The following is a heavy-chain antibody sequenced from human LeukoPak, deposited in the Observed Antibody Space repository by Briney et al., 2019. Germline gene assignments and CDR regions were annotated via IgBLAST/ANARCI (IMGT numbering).Heavy chain of an antibody. D-gene: IGHD1-26*01. J-gene: IGHJ4*02. V-gene: IGHV3-23*01. Sequence: GGSLRLSCAASGFTFSSYGMSWVRQAPGRGLEWVSAISGSGGSTYYADSVKGRFTISRDNSKNTLYLQMNSLRAEDTAVYYCAKDSRDSGSFDIDYWGQGTLVTVSS. CDR2: ISGSGGST. CDR1: GFTFSSYG. CDR3: AKDSRDSGSFDIDY.